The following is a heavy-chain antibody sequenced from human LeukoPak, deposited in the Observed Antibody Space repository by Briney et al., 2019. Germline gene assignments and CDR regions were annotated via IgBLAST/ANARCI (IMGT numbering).Heavy chain of an antibody. V-gene: IGHV4-38-2*01. Sequence: PSETLSLTCAVSGYSISSGYYWGWIRQPPGKGLEWIGSIYHSGSTYYNPSLKSRVTISVDTSKNQFSLKLSSVTAADTAVYYCARPTRWEWLMVVDVWGKGTTVTVSS. D-gene: IGHD3-3*01. CDR2: IYHSGST. CDR1: GYSISSGYY. J-gene: IGHJ6*04. CDR3: ARPTRWEWLMVVDV.